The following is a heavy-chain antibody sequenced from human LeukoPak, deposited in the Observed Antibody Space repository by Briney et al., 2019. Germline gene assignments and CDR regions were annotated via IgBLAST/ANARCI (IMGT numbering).Heavy chain of an antibody. Sequence: GESLKISGKGSGYSFTSYWIGWVRQLPGKGLEWIGIIYPGDSDTRYSPSFQCQVTISADKSISTAYLQWSSLKASDTAMYYCARRAYYYDSSGYSHDYWGQGTLVTVSS. J-gene: IGHJ4*02. V-gene: IGHV5-51*01. D-gene: IGHD3-22*01. CDR1: GYSFTSYW. CDR2: IYPGDSDT. CDR3: ARRAYYYDSSGYSHDY.